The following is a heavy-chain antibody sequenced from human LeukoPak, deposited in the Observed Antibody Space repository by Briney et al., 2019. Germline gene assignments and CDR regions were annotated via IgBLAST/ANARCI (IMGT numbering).Heavy chain of an antibody. CDR1: GYTFTSYD. CDR2: MNPNSGNT. V-gene: IGHV1-8*01. CDR3: ASPLGVVVPADTVHAFDI. D-gene: IGHD2-2*01. Sequence: ASVKVSCKASGYTFTSYDINWVRQATGQGLEWMGWMNPNSGNTGYAQKFQGRVTMTRNTSISTAYMELSSLRSEDTAVYYCASPLGVVVPADTVHAFDIWGQGTMVTVSS. J-gene: IGHJ3*02.